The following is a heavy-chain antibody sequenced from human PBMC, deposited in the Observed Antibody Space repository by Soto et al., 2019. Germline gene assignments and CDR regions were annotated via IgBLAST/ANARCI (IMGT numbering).Heavy chain of an antibody. V-gene: IGHV3-23*01. J-gene: IGHJ4*02. CDR1: GFTFSSYA. CDR3: AKDTVVLMVYAGCFGS. D-gene: IGHD2-8*01. Sequence: EVQLLESGGGLVQPGGSLRLSCAASGFTFSSYAMSWVRQAPGKGLEWVSAISGSGGSTYYADSVKGRFTISRDNSKNTLYLQMNSLRAEDTAVYYCAKDTVVLMVYAGCFGSWGQGTLVTVSS. CDR2: ISGSGGST.